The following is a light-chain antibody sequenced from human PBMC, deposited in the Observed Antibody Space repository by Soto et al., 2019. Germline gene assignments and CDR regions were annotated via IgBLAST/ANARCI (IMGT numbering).Light chain of an antibody. CDR1: QSVSSY. V-gene: IGKV3-20*01. J-gene: IGKJ2*01. Sequence: TLSLSPGERATLSCRASQSVSSYLAWYQQKPGQAPRLLIYDASNRATGIPDRFSGSGSGTDFTLTISRLEPEDFAVYYCQQYDSSPLYTFGQGTKVDIK. CDR2: DAS. CDR3: QQYDSSPLYT.